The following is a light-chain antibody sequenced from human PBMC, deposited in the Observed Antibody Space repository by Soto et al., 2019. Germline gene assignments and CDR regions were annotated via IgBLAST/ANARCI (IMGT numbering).Light chain of an antibody. Sequence: QSALTQPPSVSGSPGQSVTISCTGTSSDVGSYNRVSWYQQPPGTAPKLMIYEVSNRPSGVPDRFSGSKSGNTASLTISGLQAEYEADYYCSLYTSSSTLFGGGTKLTVL. CDR2: EVS. J-gene: IGLJ2*01. V-gene: IGLV2-18*01. CDR3: SLYTSSSTL. CDR1: SSDVGSYNR.